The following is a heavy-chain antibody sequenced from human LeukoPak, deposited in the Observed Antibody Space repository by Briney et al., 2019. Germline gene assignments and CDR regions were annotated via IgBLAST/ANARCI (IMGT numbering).Heavy chain of an antibody. J-gene: IGHJ4*02. D-gene: IGHD1-26*01. CDR3: ARQRGGSYYGDTYYFDY. CDR2: FYNSGNT. Sequence: SDPVSLLCSVWGRPHCRYHWRWTGQPPGGAGVGIGYFYNSGNTNYNPSLKSRVTISVDTPKNQFSLKLSSVTAADTAVYYCARQRGGSYYGDTYYFDYWGQGTLVTVSS. CDR1: GRPHCRYH. V-gene: IGHV4-59*08.